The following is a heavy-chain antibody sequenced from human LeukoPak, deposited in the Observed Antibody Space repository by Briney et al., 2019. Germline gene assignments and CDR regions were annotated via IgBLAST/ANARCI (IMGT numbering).Heavy chain of an antibody. V-gene: IGHV3-30*02. J-gene: IGHJ3*02. CDR2: IRYDGSNK. CDR1: AFTFSYYG. Sequence: GGSLRLSCAASAFTFSYYGMHWVRQAPGKGLEWVAFIRYDGSNKYYADSVKGRFTISRDNSKNTLYLQMNSLRAEDTAVYYCAKDLGDGYNYRGAFDIWGQGTMVTVSS. D-gene: IGHD5-24*01. CDR3: AKDLGDGYNYRGAFDI.